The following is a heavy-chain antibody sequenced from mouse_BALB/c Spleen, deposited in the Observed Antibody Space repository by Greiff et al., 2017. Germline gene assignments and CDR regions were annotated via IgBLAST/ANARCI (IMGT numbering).Heavy chain of an antibody. CDR3: ARSSTGFDY. D-gene: IGHD4-1*01. J-gene: IGHJ2*01. CDR1: GYTFTSYW. Sequence: QVQLQQPGAELVKPGAPVKLSCKASGYTFTSYWMNWVKQRPGRGLEWIGRIDPSDSETHYNQKFKDKATLTVDKSSSTAYIQLSSLTSEDSAVYYCARSSTGFDYWGQGTTLTGSS. V-gene: IGHV1-69*02. CDR2: IDPSDSET.